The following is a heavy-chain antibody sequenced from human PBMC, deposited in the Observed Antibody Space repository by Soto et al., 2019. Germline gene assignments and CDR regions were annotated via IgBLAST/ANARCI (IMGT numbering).Heavy chain of an antibody. CDR2: MYYSGSS. CDR3: ARHPRDDYNYGGSGIFDY. Sequence: QLQLQESGPGLVKPSETLSLTCSVSGGSISSRTFWWAWIRQPPGKGLEWIGDMYYSGSSYSSPSLKRRVTLSVDTSKNQLSLKLNSVTAADTAVYYCARHPRDDYNYGGSGIFDYWGQGTLVTVFS. D-gene: IGHD4-4*01. J-gene: IGHJ4*02. CDR1: GGSISSRTFW. V-gene: IGHV4-39*01.